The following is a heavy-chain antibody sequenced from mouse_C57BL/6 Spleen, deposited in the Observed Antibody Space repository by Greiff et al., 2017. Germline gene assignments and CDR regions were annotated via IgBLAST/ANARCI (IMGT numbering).Heavy chain of an antibody. CDR2: ISSGSSTI. J-gene: IGHJ2*01. D-gene: IGHD1-1*01. CDR1: GFTFSDYG. V-gene: IGHV5-17*01. Sequence: EVKLMESGGGLVKPGGSLKLSCAASGFTFSDYGMPWVRPAPEKGLAWVAYISSGSSTIYYADTVKGRFTISRDHAKNTLFLQMTSLRSEDTAMYYCARQYYGSTYDFDYWGQGTTLTVSS. CDR3: ARQYYGSTYDFDY.